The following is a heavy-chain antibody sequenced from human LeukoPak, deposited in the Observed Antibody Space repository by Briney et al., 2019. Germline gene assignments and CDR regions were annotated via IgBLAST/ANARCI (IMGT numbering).Heavy chain of an antibody. D-gene: IGHD3-9*01. CDR2: IYYSGST. Sequence: PSETLSLTCTVSGGSISSYYWSWIRQPPGKGLEWIGYIYYSGSTNYNPSLKSRVTISVDTSKNQFSLKLSSVTAADTAVYYCARHRGDILTGYNDYGGQGTLVTVSS. V-gene: IGHV4-59*08. J-gene: IGHJ4*02. CDR3: ARHRGDILTGYNDY. CDR1: GGSISSYY.